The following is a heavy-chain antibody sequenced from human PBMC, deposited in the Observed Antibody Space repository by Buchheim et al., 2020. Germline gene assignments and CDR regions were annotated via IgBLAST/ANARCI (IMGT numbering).Heavy chain of an antibody. V-gene: IGHV3-49*03. Sequence: EVQLVESGGGLVQPGRSLRLSCTASGFTFGDYAMSWFRQAPGKGLEWVGFIRSKAYGGTTEYAASVKGRFTISRDDSKSIAYLQMNSLKTEDTAVYYCTRDLRDFWSGYYSYWGQGTL. J-gene: IGHJ4*02. CDR1: GFTFGDYA. CDR2: IRSKAYGGTT. D-gene: IGHD3-3*01. CDR3: TRDLRDFWSGYYSY.